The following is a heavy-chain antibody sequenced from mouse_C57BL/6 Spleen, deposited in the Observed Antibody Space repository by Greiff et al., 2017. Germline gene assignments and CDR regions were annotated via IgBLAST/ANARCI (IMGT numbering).Heavy chain of an antibody. CDR1: GYSITSGYY. CDR2: ISYDGSN. CDR3: ARRGAYSKGWYCDV. Sequence: EVKLQESGPGLVKPSQSLSLTCSVTGYSITSGYYWNWIRQFPGNKLEWMGYISYDGSNNYNPSLKNRISITRDTSKNQFFLKLNSVTTEDTATYYCARRGAYSKGWYCDVWGTGTTVTVSS. D-gene: IGHD2-5*01. V-gene: IGHV3-6*01. J-gene: IGHJ1*03.